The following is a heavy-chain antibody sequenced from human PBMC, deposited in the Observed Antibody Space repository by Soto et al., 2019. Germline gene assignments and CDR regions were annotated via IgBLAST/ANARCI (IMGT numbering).Heavy chain of an antibody. Sequence: EVQLVQSGAEVKKPGESLKISCKGSGYTSTGYWIGWVRQMPGKGLEWMGIIYPSDSDIRYSPSFQGHVTISADKSISTAYLQWSSLKASDTAMYYCATYSSDWYGVDYWGQGTLVTVSS. CDR1: GYTSTGYW. D-gene: IGHD6-19*01. V-gene: IGHV5-51*01. CDR3: ATYSSDWYGVDY. CDR2: IYPSDSDI. J-gene: IGHJ4*02.